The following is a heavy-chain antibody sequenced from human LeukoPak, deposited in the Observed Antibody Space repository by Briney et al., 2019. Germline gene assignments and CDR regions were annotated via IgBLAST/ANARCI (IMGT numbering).Heavy chain of an antibody. CDR3: ARDLGYRSFDY. CDR1: GFSFSSYW. CDR2: IKEDEREK. J-gene: IGHJ4*02. D-gene: IGHD6-13*01. Sequence: GGSLRLSCAASGFSFSSYWMSWVRQAPGKGVEWVANIKEDEREKNYVDSVKGRISISRDNAKNSLYLQMNSLRAEDTAVYYCARDLGYRSFDYWGQGTLVTVSS. V-gene: IGHV3-7*01.